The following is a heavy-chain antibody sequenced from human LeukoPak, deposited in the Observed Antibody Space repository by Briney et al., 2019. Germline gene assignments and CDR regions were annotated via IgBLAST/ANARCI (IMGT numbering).Heavy chain of an antibody. CDR1: GFTFSSHG. Sequence: GGSLRLSCAASGFTFSSHGMNWVRQAPGKGLEWVSGISPSGGITYYTDSVRGRFTISRDNSKNTVSLQMNSLRAEDTALYYCARDATTAVGWVYMDVWGKGTTVTISS. J-gene: IGHJ6*03. CDR3: ARDATTAVGWVYMDV. CDR2: ISPSGGIT. V-gene: IGHV3-23*01. D-gene: IGHD6-13*01.